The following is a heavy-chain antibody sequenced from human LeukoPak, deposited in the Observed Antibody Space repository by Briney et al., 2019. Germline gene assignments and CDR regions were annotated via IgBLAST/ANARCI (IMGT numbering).Heavy chain of an antibody. Sequence: GGSLRLSCAASGFTFSSYDMTWVRQAPGKGLVWVSRINSDGSRTTYADSVKGRFTISRDNSKNTLYLQMNSLRAEDTAIYFCATATAGRDGYNLGYYYYYMDVWGKGTTVTVSS. CDR2: INSDGSRT. V-gene: IGHV3-74*03. CDR3: ATATAGRDGYNLGYYYYYMDV. J-gene: IGHJ6*03. CDR1: GFTFSSYD. D-gene: IGHD5-24*01.